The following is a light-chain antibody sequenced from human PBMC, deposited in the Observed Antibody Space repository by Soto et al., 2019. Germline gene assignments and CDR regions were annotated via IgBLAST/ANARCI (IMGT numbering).Light chain of an antibody. Sequence: DIHLTQSPFFLSASVVDIVTITCRASQGISSWLAWYQQKPGKAPKLLIYAASSLQNGVPSRFSGSGSGTEFTLTISSLQTEDFATRYCLQHNSYTLTFGGGTKVDIK. CDR3: LQHNSYTLT. J-gene: IGKJ4*01. CDR2: AAS. CDR1: QGISSW. V-gene: IGKV1-9*01.